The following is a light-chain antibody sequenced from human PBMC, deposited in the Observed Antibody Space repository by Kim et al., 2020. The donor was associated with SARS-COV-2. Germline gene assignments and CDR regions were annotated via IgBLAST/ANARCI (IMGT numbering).Light chain of an antibody. CDR1: QSVLYSSNNKNY. CDR3: QQYYGTPRT. J-gene: IGKJ1*01. V-gene: IGKV4-1*01. CDR2: WAS. Sequence: DIVMTQSPDSLAVSLGERATINCRSSQSVLYSSNNKNYLAWYQQKPGQPPKLLFYWASTRESGVPDRFSGSGSGTDFTLTISSLQAEGVAVYYWQQYYGTPRTFGQGTKVDIK.